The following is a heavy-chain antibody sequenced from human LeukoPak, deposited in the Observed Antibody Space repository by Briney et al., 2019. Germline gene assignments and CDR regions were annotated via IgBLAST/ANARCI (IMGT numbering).Heavy chain of an antibody. CDR2: FDPEDGET. Sequence: ASVNVSCKVSGYTLTELSMHWVRQAPGKGLEWMGGFDPEDGETIYAQKFQGRVTMTEDTSTDTAYMELSSLRSEDTAVYYCATAKPGDSVVVPAAMPLDYWGQGTLVTVSS. V-gene: IGHV1-24*01. J-gene: IGHJ4*02. CDR1: GYTLTELS. D-gene: IGHD2-2*01. CDR3: ATAKPGDSVVVPAAMPLDY.